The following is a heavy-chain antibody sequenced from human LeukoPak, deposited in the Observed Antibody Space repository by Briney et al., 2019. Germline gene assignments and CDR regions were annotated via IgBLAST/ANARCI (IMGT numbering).Heavy chain of an antibody. CDR2: IKGNGSYK. J-gene: IGHJ4*02. Sequence: GGSLRLSCAASGFTFSNYWMSWVRQAPGKGLEWVANIKGNGSYKYYVDSVKGRFTISRDNAKSSVYLQMNTLRAEDTAVYYCATSADSSGNDWGQGTLVTVSS. CDR3: ATSADSSGND. CDR1: GFTFSNYW. D-gene: IGHD3-22*01. V-gene: IGHV3-7*03.